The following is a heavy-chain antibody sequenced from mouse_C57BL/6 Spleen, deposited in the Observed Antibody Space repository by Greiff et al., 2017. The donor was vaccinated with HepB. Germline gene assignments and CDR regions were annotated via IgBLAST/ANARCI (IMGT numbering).Heavy chain of an antibody. CDR1: GYTFTSYW. D-gene: IGHD2-4*01. CDR3: AREGNYDYDEAY. CDR2: IDPSDSYT. Sequence: VQLQQSGAELVKPGASVKLSCKASGYTFTSYWMQWVKQRPGQGLEWIGEIDPSDSYTNYNQKFKGKATLTVDTSSSTAYMQLSSLTSEDSAVYYCAREGNYDYDEAYWGQGTTLTVSS. J-gene: IGHJ2*01. V-gene: IGHV1-50*01.